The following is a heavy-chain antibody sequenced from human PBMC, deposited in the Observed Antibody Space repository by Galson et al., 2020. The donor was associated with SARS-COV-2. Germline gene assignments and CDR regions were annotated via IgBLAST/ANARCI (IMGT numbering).Heavy chain of an antibody. J-gene: IGHJ6*02. D-gene: IGHD6-6*01. CDR2: IFTSGST. CDR3: ARGNTAARLPYDFAMDV. V-gene: IGHV4-61*02. Sequence: SETLSLTCVLSGGSISSGSYSWSWIRQPAGKGLEWIGRIFTSGSTKYNPSLKSRVTISLDASKNQFFLKLNSVTAADTAVYYCARGNTAARLPYDFAMDVWGQGTTVTVAS. CDR1: GGSISSGSYS.